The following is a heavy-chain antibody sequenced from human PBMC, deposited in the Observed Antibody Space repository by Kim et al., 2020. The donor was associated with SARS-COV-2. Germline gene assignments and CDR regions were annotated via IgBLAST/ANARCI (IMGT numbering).Heavy chain of an antibody. D-gene: IGHD3-22*01. J-gene: IGHJ4*02. CDR3: AKGSYYYDSSGWVDY. V-gene: IGHV3-30*18. Sequence: GGSLRLSCAASGFTFSSYGMHWVRQAPGKGLEWVAVISYDGSNKYYADSVKGRFTISRDNSKNTLYLQMNSLRAEDTAVYYCAKGSYYYDSSGWVDYWGQGTLVTVSS. CDR2: ISYDGSNK. CDR1: GFTFSSYG.